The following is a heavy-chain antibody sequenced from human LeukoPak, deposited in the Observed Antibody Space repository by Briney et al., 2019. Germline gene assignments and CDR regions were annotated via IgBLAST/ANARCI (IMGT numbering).Heavy chain of an antibody. D-gene: IGHD6-6*01. J-gene: IGHJ4*02. CDR3: ARDRDFYSSSPTD. Sequence: ASVKVSCKASGYTFTGYYMHWVLQAPGQGLEWMGRINPNSGGTNYAQKFQGRVTMTRDTSISTAYMELSRLRSDDTAVYYCARDRDFYSSSPTDWGQGTLVTVSS. V-gene: IGHV1-2*06. CDR2: INPNSGGT. CDR1: GYTFTGYY.